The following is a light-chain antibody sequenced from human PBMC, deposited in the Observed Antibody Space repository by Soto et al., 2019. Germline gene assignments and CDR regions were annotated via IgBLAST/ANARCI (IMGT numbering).Light chain of an antibody. CDR2: GAS. Sequence: EIVLTQSPGTLSLSPGERATLSCRASQSVSSSYLAWYQQKPGQAPRLLFYGASSRATGIPDRFSGSGSGTDFNLTISRLEPEDFAVYSCQQYGSSPITFGQGTRLEIK. J-gene: IGKJ5*01. CDR1: QSVSSSY. CDR3: QQYGSSPIT. V-gene: IGKV3-20*01.